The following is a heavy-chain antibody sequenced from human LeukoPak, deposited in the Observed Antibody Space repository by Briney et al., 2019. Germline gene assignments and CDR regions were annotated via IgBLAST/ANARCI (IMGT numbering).Heavy chain of an antibody. D-gene: IGHD2-15*01. CDR3: ARGHLSTVGLSATGDAFES. V-gene: IGHV3-74*01. CDR2: IKSDGSSI. CDR1: GFTFSSYW. Sequence: PGGSLRLSCAASGFTFSSYWMHWVRQVPGKGLVWVSRIKSDGSSITYADSVQGRFTISRDNAKNTLYLQMNSLRAEDTAVYYCARGHLSTVGLSATGDAFESWGQGTMVTVSS. J-gene: IGHJ3*02.